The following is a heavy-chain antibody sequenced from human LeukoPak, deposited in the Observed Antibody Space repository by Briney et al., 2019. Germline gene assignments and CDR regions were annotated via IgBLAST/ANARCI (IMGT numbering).Heavy chain of an antibody. D-gene: IGHD2-15*01. V-gene: IGHV4-59*08. CDR2: IYSSGST. J-gene: IGHJ4*02. CDR1: GGSIGNYY. Sequence: SETLSLTCTVSGGSIGNYYWSWIRQPPGKGLEWVGYIYSSGSTNYNPSLKSRVTLSVDTSKNQFSLKLSSVTAADTAVYFCARQLAVAATAFDYWGQGTLVTVSS. CDR3: ARQLAVAATAFDY.